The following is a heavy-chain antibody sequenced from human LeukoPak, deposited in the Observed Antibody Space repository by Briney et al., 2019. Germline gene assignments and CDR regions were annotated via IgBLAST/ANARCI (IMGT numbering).Heavy chain of an antibody. CDR3: AKENNYYDSSASFAI. CDR1: GFTFNDYA. V-gene: IGHV3-9*01. D-gene: IGHD3-22*01. J-gene: IGHJ3*02. CDR2: ISWNSGSM. Sequence: GGSLRLSCAASGFTFNDYAMHWVRQAPGKGLEWVSGISWNSGSMDYADSVKGRFTISRDNAKKSLYLQMNSLRAEDTALYYCAKENNYYDSSASFAIWGQGTMVTVSS.